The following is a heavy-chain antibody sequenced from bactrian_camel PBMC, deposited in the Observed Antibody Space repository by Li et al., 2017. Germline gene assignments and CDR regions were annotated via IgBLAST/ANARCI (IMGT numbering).Heavy chain of an antibody. CDR1: GFVFSDYT. D-gene: IGHD3*01. V-gene: IGHV3S7*01. CDR3: ATDYGIGTPSEY. Sequence: HVQLVESGGSSVQPGGPLRLSCEASGFVFSDYTMTWVRQAPGKGLEWVSTISRDGTDTFYSDSVKGRFTISRDNAKNTMYLQMDSLKSDDTRVYYCATDYGIGTPSEYWGQGTQVTVS. CDR2: ISRDGTDT. J-gene: IGHJ4*01.